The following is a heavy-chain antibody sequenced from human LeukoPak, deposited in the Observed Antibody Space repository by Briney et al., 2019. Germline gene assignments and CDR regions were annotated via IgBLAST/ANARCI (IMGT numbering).Heavy chain of an antibody. CDR2: VRSKAYGGTT. CDR1: GFTFGDYS. CDR3: ARSVGD. D-gene: IGHD3-10*01. J-gene: IGHJ4*02. Sequence: GGSLRLSCTSSGFTFGDYSMTWVRQAPGKGLEWVGFVRSKAYGGTTEYAASVKGRFTISRDDSKSIAYLQMNSLRAEDTAVYYCARSVGDWGQGTLVTVSS. V-gene: IGHV3-49*04.